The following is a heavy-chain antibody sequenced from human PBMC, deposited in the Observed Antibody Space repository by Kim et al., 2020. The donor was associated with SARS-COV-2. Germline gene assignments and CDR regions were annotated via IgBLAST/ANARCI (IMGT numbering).Heavy chain of an antibody. CDR2: IRSKPKSYET. V-gene: IGHV3-73*01. Sequence: GGSLRLSCAASGFTFSGSAMHWVRQASGKGLEWVGLIRSKPKSYETAYAASVKGRFTISRDDSKNTAYLQMNSLKTEDTAVYFCTSGADCSRTTCYSYPFDIWGQGAMVTVSS. CDR1: GFTFSGSA. D-gene: IGHD2-2*01. CDR3: TSGADCSRTTCYSYPFDI. J-gene: IGHJ3*02.